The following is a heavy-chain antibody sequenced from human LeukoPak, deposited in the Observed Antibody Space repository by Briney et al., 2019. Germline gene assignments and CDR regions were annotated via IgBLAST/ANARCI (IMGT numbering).Heavy chain of an antibody. CDR3: AGDLDSYYYDSSGYYLDY. D-gene: IGHD3-22*01. CDR2: IIPIFGTA. J-gene: IGHJ4*02. Sequence: SVKVSCKASGGTFSSYAISWVRQAPGQGLEWMGGIIPIFGTANYAQKFQGRVTITADESTSTAYMELSSLRSEDTAVYYCAGDLDSYYYDSSGYYLDYWGQGTLVTVSS. CDR1: GGTFSSYA. V-gene: IGHV1-69*13.